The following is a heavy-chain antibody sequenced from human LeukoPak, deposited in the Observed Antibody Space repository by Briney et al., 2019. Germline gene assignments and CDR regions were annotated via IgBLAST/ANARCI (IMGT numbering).Heavy chain of an antibody. D-gene: IGHD2-15*01. CDR2: IRSKAYGGTT. CDR3: TRDRLVAVAAFYYYYYGMDV. Sequence: GGSLRLSCTASGFTFGDYAMSWVRQAPGKGLEWVGFIRSKAYGGTTEYAASVKGRFTISRDDSKSIAYLQMNSLKTEDTAVYYCTRDRLVAVAAFYYYYYGMDVWGQGTTVTVSS. CDR1: GFTFGDYA. V-gene: IGHV3-49*04. J-gene: IGHJ6*02.